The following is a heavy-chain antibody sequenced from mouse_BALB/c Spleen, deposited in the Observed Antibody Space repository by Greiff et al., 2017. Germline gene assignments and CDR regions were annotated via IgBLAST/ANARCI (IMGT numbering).Heavy chain of an antibody. V-gene: IGHV5-17*02. CDR2: ISSGSSTI. Sequence: EVQRVESGGGLVQPGGSRKLSCAASGFTFSSFGMHWVRQAPEKGLEWVAYISSGSSTIYYADTVKGRFTISRDNPKNTLFLQMTSLRSEDTAMYYCARSVRSAMDYWGQGTSVTVSS. J-gene: IGHJ4*01. CDR3: ARSVRSAMDY. D-gene: IGHD1-1*01. CDR1: GFTFSSFG.